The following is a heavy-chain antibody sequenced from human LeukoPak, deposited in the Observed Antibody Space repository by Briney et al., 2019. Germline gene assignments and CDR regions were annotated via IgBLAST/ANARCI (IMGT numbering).Heavy chain of an antibody. CDR2: IWYDGSNK. D-gene: IGHD6-19*01. CDR1: GFTFSSYG. CDR3: AKGLAVAGHFDY. Sequence: GSLRLSCAASGFTFSSYGMHWVRQAPGKGLEWVAVIWYDGSNKYYADSVKGRFTISRDNSKNTLYLQMNSLRAEDTAVYYCAKGLAVAGHFDYWGQGTLVTVSS. V-gene: IGHV3-33*06. J-gene: IGHJ4*02.